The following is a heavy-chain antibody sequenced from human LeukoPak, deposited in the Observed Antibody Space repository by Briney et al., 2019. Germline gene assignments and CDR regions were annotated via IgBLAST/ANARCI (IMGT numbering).Heavy chain of an antibody. J-gene: IGHJ4*02. V-gene: IGHV3-21*01. D-gene: IGHD6-13*01. CDR1: GFTFNTYN. Sequence: PGGSLRLSCAASGFTFNTYNMHWVRQAPGKGLEWVSSISSSSSYIYYADSVKGRFTISRDNAKNSLYLQMNSLRAEDTAVYYCARDGYSSSWSDYWGQGTLVTVSS. CDR3: ARDGYSSSWSDY. CDR2: ISSSSSYI.